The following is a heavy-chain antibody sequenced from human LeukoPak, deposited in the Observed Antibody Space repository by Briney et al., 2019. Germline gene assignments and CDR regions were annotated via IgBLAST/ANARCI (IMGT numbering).Heavy chain of an antibody. J-gene: IGHJ3*02. Sequence: SETLSLTCTVSGVSISSSDYYWGWIRQPPGKGLEWIGSIYYSGRAYYNPPLKSRVTISEDTSKNQFSLKLSSVTAADTAVYYCARHRTAMNLYGPYDAFDIWGQGTMVTVFS. D-gene: IGHD3-10*01. CDR3: ARHRTAMNLYGPYDAFDI. CDR2: IYYSGRA. V-gene: IGHV4-39*01. CDR1: GVSISSSDYY.